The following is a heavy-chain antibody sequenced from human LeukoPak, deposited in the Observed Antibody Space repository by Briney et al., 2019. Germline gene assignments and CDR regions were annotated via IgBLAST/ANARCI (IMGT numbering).Heavy chain of an antibody. D-gene: IGHD1-7*01. CDR3: ARSFNWNYGRFDF. Sequence: GGSLRLSCVASGFTFSNYWMNWVRQAPGKGLEWVANIRQDGSEEYYVDSVRGRFTISRDNAKNSLYLQMNSLRAEDTAVYYCARSFNWNYGRFDFWGQGTLVTVSS. J-gene: IGHJ4*02. CDR1: GFTFSNYW. V-gene: IGHV3-7*05. CDR2: IRQDGSEE.